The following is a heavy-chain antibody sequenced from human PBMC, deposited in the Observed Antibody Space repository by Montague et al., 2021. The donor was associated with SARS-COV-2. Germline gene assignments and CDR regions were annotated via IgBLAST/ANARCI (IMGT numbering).Heavy chain of an antibody. CDR1: GVSVSNRYTH. J-gene: IGHJ5*02. CDR3: ASYWQGGSGRGS. Sequence: SETLSLTCTVSGVSVSNRYTHWSWIRQSPGKGLEWIGHIDYGGSPNYSPSLHSRVTISLDTSKNQLSLRLNSATAADTAAYYCASYWQGGSGRGSWGQGTLVTVS. CDR2: IDYGGSP. V-gene: IGHV4-61*01. D-gene: IGHD3-10*01.